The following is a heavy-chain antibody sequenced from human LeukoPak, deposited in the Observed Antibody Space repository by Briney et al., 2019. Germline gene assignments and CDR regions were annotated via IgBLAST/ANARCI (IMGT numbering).Heavy chain of an antibody. CDR3: ARNGRIAAARFYY. CDR1: GGSFSGYY. Sequence: SETLSLTCAGYGGSFSGYYWSWLGQPPGKGKEWIGEINHSGRKNYKPSLKIRVTISVATSKNQFSLKLSSVTAADTAVYYCARNGRIAAARFYYWGQGTLVTASS. J-gene: IGHJ4*02. CDR2: INHSGRK. D-gene: IGHD6-13*01. V-gene: IGHV4-34*01.